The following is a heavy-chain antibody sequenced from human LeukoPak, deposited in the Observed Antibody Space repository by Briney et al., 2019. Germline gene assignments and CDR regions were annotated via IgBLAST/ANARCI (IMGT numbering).Heavy chain of an antibody. Sequence: GGSLRLSCAASGFTFSSHAMHWVRQAPGKGLEWVAAISYDGSNKYYADSVKGRFTISRDNSKNTLYLQMNSLRAEDTAVYYCAKEVIAVAGRDYFDYWGQGTLVTVSS. CDR2: ISYDGSNK. D-gene: IGHD6-19*01. V-gene: IGHV3-30*04. CDR1: GFTFSSHA. J-gene: IGHJ4*02. CDR3: AKEVIAVAGRDYFDY.